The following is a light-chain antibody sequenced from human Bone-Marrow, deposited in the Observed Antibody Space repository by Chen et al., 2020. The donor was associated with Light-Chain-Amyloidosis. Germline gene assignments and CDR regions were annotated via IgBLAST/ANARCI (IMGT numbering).Light chain of an antibody. J-gene: IGKJ2*01. CDR3: QQFNSYLYT. CDR2: DAS. CDR1: QGISSA. V-gene: IGKV1-13*02. Sequence: AIQLTQSPSSLSASVGDRITITCRASQGISSALAWYQQKPGKAPKLLIYDASSLESGVPSRFSGSGSGTDFTLTISSLQPEDFATYYCQQFNSYLYTFGQGTKLEIK.